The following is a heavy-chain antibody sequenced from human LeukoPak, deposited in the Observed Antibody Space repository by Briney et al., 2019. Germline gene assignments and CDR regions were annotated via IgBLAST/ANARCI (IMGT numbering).Heavy chain of an antibody. J-gene: IGHJ4*02. V-gene: IGHV4-59*12. Sequence: SETLSLTCTVSGGSISSYYWNWIRQPPGKGLEWIAYIYYSGNTNYNPSLKSRVTISVDTSKNQFSLKLSSVTAADTAVYYCASQYCSSTSCYTGDVYWGQGTLVTVSS. CDR2: IYYSGNT. D-gene: IGHD2-2*02. CDR1: GGSISSYY. CDR3: ASQYCSSTSCYTGDVY.